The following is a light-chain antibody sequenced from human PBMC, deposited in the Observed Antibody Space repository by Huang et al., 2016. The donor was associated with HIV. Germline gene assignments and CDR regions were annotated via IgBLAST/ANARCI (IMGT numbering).Light chain of an antibody. CDR3: QQRSTWPRSIT. Sequence: IVLTQSPATLSLSPGERATVPCRASQNINDFLAWYQQTPGQPPRLLIYDASTRASGIPARFSGNGSGTHFTLMISSLEPEDFAIYYCQQRSTWPRSITFGQGTRLEI. J-gene: IGKJ5*01. CDR2: DAS. CDR1: QNINDF. V-gene: IGKV3-11*01.